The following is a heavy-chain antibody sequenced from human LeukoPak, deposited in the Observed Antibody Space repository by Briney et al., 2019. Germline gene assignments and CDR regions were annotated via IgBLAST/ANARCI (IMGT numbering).Heavy chain of an antibody. CDR2: IYYSGST. CDR3: ARALEQQLGLLDNWFDP. CDR1: GGSISSYY. J-gene: IGHJ5*02. Sequence: SETLSLTCTVSGGSISSYYWSWIRQPPGKGLEWIGYIYYSGSTNYNPSLKSRVTISVDTSKNQFSLKLSSVTAADTAVYYCARALEQQLGLLDNWFDPWGQGTLVTVSS. D-gene: IGHD6-13*01. V-gene: IGHV4-59*08.